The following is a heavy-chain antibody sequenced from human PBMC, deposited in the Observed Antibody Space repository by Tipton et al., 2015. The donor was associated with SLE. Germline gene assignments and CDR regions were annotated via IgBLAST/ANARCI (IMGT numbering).Heavy chain of an antibody. CDR3: ARDGWGVDY. V-gene: IGHV4-59*01. Sequence: PGLVKPSETLSLTCTVSGGSISSYYWSWIRQPPGKGLEWIGYIYYSGSTNYNPSLKSRVTISVDTSKNQFSLKLSSVTAADTAVYYCARDGWGVDYWGRGTLVAVSS. J-gene: IGHJ4*02. CDR1: GGSISSYY. CDR2: IYYSGST. D-gene: IGHD6-19*01.